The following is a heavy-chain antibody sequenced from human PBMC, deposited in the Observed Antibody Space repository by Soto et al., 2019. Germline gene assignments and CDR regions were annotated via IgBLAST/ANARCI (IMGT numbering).Heavy chain of an antibody. CDR2: IKQDGSEK. Sequence: GGSLRLSCAASGFTFSSYWMSWVRQAPGKGLEWVANIKQDGSEKYYVDSVKGRFTISRDNAKNSLYLQMNSLRAEDTAVYYCARHSGGDNTYYYYGMDVWGQGTTVTVYS. D-gene: IGHD2-21*01. J-gene: IGHJ6*02. CDR3: ARHSGGDNTYYYYGMDV. CDR1: GFTFSSYW. V-gene: IGHV3-7*03.